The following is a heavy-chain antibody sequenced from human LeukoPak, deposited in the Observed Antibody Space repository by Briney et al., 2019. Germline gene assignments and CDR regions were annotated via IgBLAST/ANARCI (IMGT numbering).Heavy chain of an antibody. D-gene: IGHD2-2*01. CDR3: ARGDCSSTSCYEGGIYFDY. CDR2: IYYSGST. J-gene: IGHJ4*02. Sequence: SETLSLTCAVYGGSFSGYYWSWIRQPPGKGLEWIGYIYYSGSTNYNPSLKSRVTISVDTSKNQFSLKLSSVTAADTAVYYCARGDCSSTSCYEGGIYFDYWGQGTLVTVSS. CDR1: GGSFSGYY. V-gene: IGHV4-59*01.